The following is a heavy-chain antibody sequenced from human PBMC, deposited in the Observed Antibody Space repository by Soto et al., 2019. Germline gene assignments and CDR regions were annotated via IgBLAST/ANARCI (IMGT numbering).Heavy chain of an antibody. V-gene: IGHV1-18*01. CDR2: IATYNSNR. CDR1: GDTFTNFC. J-gene: IGHJ5*02. Sequence: HLVQSGPEVKKPGASITVSCKTSGDTFTNFCLSWVRQAPGQRLEWMGWIATYNSNRNYAQKFQGRLTLTTDTSASTAYMELKSLRYDDTAVYYCATVLRGVVNWFDPWGQGTLVTVSS. D-gene: IGHD3-10*01. CDR3: ATVLRGVVNWFDP.